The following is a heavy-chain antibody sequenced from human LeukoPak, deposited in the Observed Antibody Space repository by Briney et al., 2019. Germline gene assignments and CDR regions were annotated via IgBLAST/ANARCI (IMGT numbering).Heavy chain of an antibody. CDR1: GGTFSSYA. CDR2: IIPIVGTA. D-gene: IGHD1-26*01. J-gene: IGHJ3*02. V-gene: IGHV1-69*13. Sequence: SVKVSCKASGGTFSSYAISWVRQAPGRGIEWMGGIIPIVGTANYAQKFQGRVTITADESTSTAYMELSSLRSEDTAVYYCARIVSGSYGAFDIWGQGTMVTVSS. CDR3: ARIVSGSYGAFDI.